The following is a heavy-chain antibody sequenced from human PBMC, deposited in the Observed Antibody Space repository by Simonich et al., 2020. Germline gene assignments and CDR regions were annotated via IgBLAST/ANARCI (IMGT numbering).Heavy chain of an antibody. Sequence: VQLVESGGGLVQPGGSLRLSCAASGFTFSSYWMSWVRQAPGKGLEWVANIKQEGNEKYYGDSVKGRFTISRDNAKNSLYLQMNSLRAEDTAVYYCARDREVYGSGSYYNYWGQGTLVTVSS. J-gene: IGHJ4*02. V-gene: IGHV3-7*01. CDR1: GFTFSSYW. CDR2: IKQEGNEK. CDR3: ARDREVYGSGSYYNY. D-gene: IGHD3-10*01.